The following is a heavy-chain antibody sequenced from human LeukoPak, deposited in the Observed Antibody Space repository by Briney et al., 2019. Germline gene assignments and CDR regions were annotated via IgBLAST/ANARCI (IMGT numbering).Heavy chain of an antibody. CDR2: IIPIFGTA. D-gene: IGHD6-13*01. V-gene: IGHV1-69*05. J-gene: IGHJ4*02. CDR3: ASRGIAAAGPLFDY. Sequence: SVKVSCKASGGTFSSYAISWVRQAPGQGLEWMGGIIPIFGTANYAQKFQGRVTITTDESTSTAYMELSSLRSEGTAVYYCASRGIAAAGPLFDYWGQGTLVTVSS. CDR1: GGTFSSYA.